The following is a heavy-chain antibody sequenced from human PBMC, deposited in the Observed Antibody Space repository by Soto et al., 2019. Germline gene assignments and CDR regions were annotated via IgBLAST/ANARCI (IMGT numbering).Heavy chain of an antibody. CDR1: KSIFTGYG. CDR3: AREGNGGKAFRGFLDY. V-gene: IGHV3-33*01. Sequence: GGSLRLSCAASKSIFTGYGMHWVRQTPGRGLEWVAVIRFDGTDEHYADSVKGRFTISRDNSKNMLYLQMNSVRVEDTDLYYCAREGNGGKAFRGFLDYWGQGPLVTVSS. J-gene: IGHJ4*02. D-gene: IGHD2-8*01. CDR2: IRFDGTDE.